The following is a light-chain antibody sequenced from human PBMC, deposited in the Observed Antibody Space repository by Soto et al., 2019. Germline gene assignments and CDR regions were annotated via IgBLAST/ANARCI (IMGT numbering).Light chain of an antibody. Sequence: QSALTQPPSASGAPGQSVTISCTGTSSDVGGYNFVSWYQHFPGKAPKLIIYEVTKRPSGVPDRSSGSKSGNTASLPVSGLQTDDEAHYYCSSYGGSNNFVFGTGTKLTVL. V-gene: IGLV2-8*01. CDR3: SSYGGSNNFV. CDR1: SSDVGGYNF. CDR2: EVT. J-gene: IGLJ1*01.